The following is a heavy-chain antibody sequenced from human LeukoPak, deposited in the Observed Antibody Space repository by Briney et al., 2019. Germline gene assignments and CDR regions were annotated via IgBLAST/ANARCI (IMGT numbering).Heavy chain of an antibody. CDR2: ISSSSSYI. CDR3: ARPSSPAAYDF. J-gene: IGHJ4*02. D-gene: IGHD2-2*01. V-gene: IGHV3-21*01. Sequence: PGGSLRLSCAASGFTFSSYTLNWVRQAPGKGLEWVSSISSSSSYIYYADSVKGRFTISRDNAKNSLYLQMNSLRAEDTAVYYCARPSSPAAYDFWGQGTLVIVSS. CDR1: GFTFSSYT.